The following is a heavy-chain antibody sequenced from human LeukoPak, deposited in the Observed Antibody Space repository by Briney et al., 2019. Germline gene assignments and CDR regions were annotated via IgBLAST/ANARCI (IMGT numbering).Heavy chain of an antibody. CDR2: INSKTDGGTT. CDR3: TTVDYYDSSGYWDAFDI. J-gene: IGHJ3*02. D-gene: IGHD3-22*01. Sequence: GGSLRLSCAASGFTFSNAWMSWVRQAPGKGLEWVGRINSKTDGGTTDYAAPVKGRFTISRDDSKNTLYLQMNSLKTEDTAVYYCTTVDYYDSSGYWDAFDIWGQGTMVTVSS. CDR1: GFTFSNAW. V-gene: IGHV3-15*01.